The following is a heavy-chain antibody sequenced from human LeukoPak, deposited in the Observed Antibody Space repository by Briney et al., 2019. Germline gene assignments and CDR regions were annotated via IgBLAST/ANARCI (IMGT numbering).Heavy chain of an antibody. CDR1: GFTFSSHA. CDR3: VKDPLWFGESLDAFDI. D-gene: IGHD3-10*01. Sequence: GGSLRLSCSASGFTFSSHAMHWVRQAPGKGLEYVSAISSNGGSTYYADSVKGRFTISRDNSKNTLYLQMSSLRAEDTAVYYCVKDPLWFGESLDAFDIWGQGTMVTVSS. CDR2: ISSNGGST. V-gene: IGHV3-64D*06. J-gene: IGHJ3*02.